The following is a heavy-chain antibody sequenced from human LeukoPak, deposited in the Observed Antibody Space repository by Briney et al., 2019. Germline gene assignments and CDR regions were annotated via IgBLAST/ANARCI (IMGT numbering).Heavy chain of an antibody. V-gene: IGHV3-23*01. CDR3: AELGITMIGGV. Sequence: SGGSLRLSCAASGFTFSSSAMSWVRQAPGKGLEWVSSISGSGDSTYYADSVKGRFTISRDNSKNTLYLQMNSLRAEDTAVYYCAELGITMIGGVWGKGTTVTISS. CDR1: GFTFSSSA. CDR2: ISGSGDST. J-gene: IGHJ6*04. D-gene: IGHD3-10*02.